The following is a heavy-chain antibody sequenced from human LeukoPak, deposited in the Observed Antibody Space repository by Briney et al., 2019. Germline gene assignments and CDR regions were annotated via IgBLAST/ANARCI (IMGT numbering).Heavy chain of an antibody. CDR1: GXSFSSYG. D-gene: IGHD3-22*01. CDR3: AKGYSSGYYSDAFDV. CDR2: ISFDGSNK. Sequence: PGGSLRLSCAASGXSFSSYGMHWVRQAPGKGLEWVAVISFDGSNKYYADSVKGRFTISRDNLKNTLYLQMNSLRAEDTAVYYCAKGYSSGYYSDAFDVWGQGTMVTVSS. J-gene: IGHJ3*01. V-gene: IGHV3-30*18.